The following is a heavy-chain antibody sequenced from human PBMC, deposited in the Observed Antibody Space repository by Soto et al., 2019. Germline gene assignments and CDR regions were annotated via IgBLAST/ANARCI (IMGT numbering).Heavy chain of an antibody. Sequence: GGSLRLSCAASGFTFSSYSMNWVRQAPGKGLEWVSSISSSSSYIYYADSVKGRFTISRDNAKNSLYLQMNSLRAEDTAVYYCARLAYGDQIDAFDIWGQGTMVTVSS. J-gene: IGHJ3*02. CDR1: GFTFSSYS. CDR3: ARLAYGDQIDAFDI. D-gene: IGHD4-17*01. V-gene: IGHV3-21*01. CDR2: ISSSSSYI.